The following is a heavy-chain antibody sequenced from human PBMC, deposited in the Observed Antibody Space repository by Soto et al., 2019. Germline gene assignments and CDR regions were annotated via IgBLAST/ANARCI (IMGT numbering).Heavy chain of an antibody. V-gene: IGHV3-9*01. Sequence: GGSLRLSCVASGFNFDDHVMHWVRQVPGKGLEWVGHINWDGYSIGYGGSVRGRFSISRDNAKNTLYLQMNSLRPEDTALYFCARSWSGSTSGRVDVWGQGTTVTVSS. CDR2: INWDGYSI. CDR1: GFNFDDHV. J-gene: IGHJ6*02. CDR3: ARSWSGSTSGRVDV. D-gene: IGHD3-3*01.